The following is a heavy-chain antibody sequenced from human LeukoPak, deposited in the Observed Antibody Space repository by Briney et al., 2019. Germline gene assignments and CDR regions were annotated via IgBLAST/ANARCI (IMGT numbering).Heavy chain of an antibody. V-gene: IGHV3-7*05. J-gene: IGHJ4*02. D-gene: IGHD2-15*01. CDR3: ARHVGGLFDY. CDR1: GFTFSSYW. Sequence: GGPLRLSCAASGFTFSSYWMTWVRQAPGKGLEWVANIKQDGSEMYNVDSVKGRFTISRDNAKNSLYLQMNSLRAEDTAVYYCARHVGGLFDYWGQGTLVTVSS. CDR2: IKQDGSEM.